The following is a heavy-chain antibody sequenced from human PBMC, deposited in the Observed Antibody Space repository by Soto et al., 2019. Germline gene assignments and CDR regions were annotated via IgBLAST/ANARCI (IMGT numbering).Heavy chain of an antibody. CDR2: IYPGDSDT. Sequence: GESLKISCKGSGYSFTSYWIGWVRQMPGKGLEWMGIIYPGDSDTRYSPSFQGQVTISADKSISTAYLQWSSLKASDTAMYYCTIAPPLGWYSGGGCSPTNYYYGMAVWGQGTTVTVSS. J-gene: IGHJ6*02. CDR3: TIAPPLGWYSGGGCSPTNYYYGMAV. CDR1: GYSFTSYW. D-gene: IGHD2-21*01. V-gene: IGHV5-51*01.